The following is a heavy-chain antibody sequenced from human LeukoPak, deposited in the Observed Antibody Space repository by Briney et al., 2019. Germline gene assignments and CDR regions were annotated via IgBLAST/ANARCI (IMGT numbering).Heavy chain of an antibody. J-gene: IGHJ5*02. V-gene: IGHV3-21*01. CDR3: ARELSGSQGWFDP. CDR1: GFTFSSYS. CDR2: ISSSSSYI. D-gene: IGHD1-26*01. Sequence: GGSLRLSCAASGFTFSSYSMNWVRQAPGKGLEWVSSISSSSSYIYYADSVKGRFTISRDNAKNSLYLQMNSLRAEDTAVYYCARELSGSQGWFDPWGQGTLVTVSS.